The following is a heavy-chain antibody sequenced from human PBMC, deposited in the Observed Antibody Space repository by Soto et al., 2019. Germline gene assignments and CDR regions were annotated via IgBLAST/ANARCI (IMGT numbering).Heavy chain of an antibody. CDR1: NGSISSRSSY. CDR3: ARLRYFDWSVDY. J-gene: IGHJ4*02. D-gene: IGHD3-9*01. V-gene: IGHV4-39*01. CDR2: IYYSGST. Sequence: PSETLSLTCIVSNGSISSRSSYWGWVRQPPGKGLEWIGSIYYSGSTYYNPSLKSRVTISVDTSKNQFSLKLSSVTAADTAVYYCARLRYFDWSVDYWGQGTLVTVSS.